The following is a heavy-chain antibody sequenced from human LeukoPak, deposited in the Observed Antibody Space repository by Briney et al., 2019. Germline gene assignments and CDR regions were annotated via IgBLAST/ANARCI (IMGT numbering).Heavy chain of an antibody. V-gene: IGHV3-53*01. CDR3: ATGGRSGMAFDF. CDR2: IYGGGNT. CDR1: GFIATSNY. Sequence: GGSLRLSCSFSGFIATSNYMAWVRQSPGKGLQWISFIYGGGNTLYADSVRDRFSISRDNSKSPLYLQMSSLRVEDTAVYYCATGGRSGMAFDFWGQGTLVTVSS. J-gene: IGHJ4*02. D-gene: IGHD2-8*01.